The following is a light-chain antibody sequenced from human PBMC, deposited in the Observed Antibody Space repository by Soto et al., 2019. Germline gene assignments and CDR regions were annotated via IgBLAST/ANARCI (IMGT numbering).Light chain of an antibody. V-gene: IGKV3-20*01. CDR3: QQFGSSHLFT. CDR1: QSVRSSY. Sequence: EIVLTQSPGTLSLCPGERATLSCRASQSVRSSYLAWYQQTPGQAPRLLIYGASSRATGIPDRFGGSGSGTDFTLTLSILEPEDFAVYYCQQFGSSHLFTFGPGTKVDVK. CDR2: GAS. J-gene: IGKJ3*01.